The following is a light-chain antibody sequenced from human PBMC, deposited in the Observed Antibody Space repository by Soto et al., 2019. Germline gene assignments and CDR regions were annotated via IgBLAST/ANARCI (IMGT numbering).Light chain of an antibody. J-gene: IGKJ1*01. Sequence: DIQMTQSPSTLSASVRDRVTITCRASQSISDWLAWYQQRPGQAPKLLIYKASTLEGGVPARFSGSGSGTEFTLTISSLQPDDFATYYCQQYNGERVFGQGTKVDIK. CDR1: QSISDW. V-gene: IGKV1-5*03. CDR3: QQYNGERV. CDR2: KAS.